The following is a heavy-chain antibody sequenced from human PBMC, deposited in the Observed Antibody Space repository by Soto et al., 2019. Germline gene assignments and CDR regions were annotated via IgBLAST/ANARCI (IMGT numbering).Heavy chain of an antibody. V-gene: IGHV3-74*01. CDR3: ARDSDLTI. J-gene: IGHJ4*02. D-gene: IGHD3-9*01. Sequence: EVQLVESGGALVQPGTSLRLSCAGSGGTFSGHWMYLVRQTPGKGLVWVSRINGDGTITNYADSVKGRFTVSRDDAKNTLFLQMYVLRVEDTAIYYCARDSDLTIWGQGTLVTVSS. CDR2: INGDGTIT. CDR1: GGTFSGHW.